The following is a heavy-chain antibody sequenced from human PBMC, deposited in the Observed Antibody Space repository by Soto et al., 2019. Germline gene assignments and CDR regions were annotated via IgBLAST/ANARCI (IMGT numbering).Heavy chain of an antibody. CDR2: ISYDGSNK. CDR3: AYAVSGYYSRLLSAEYFQH. V-gene: IGHV3-30*03. J-gene: IGHJ1*01. Sequence: QVQLVESGGGVVQPGRSLRLSCAASGFTFSSYGMHWVRQAPGKGLEWVAGISYDGSNKYYADSVKGRFTISRDNSKNTLYLQMNSLRAEDTAVYYCAYAVSGYYSRLLSAEYFQHWGQGTLVTVSS. CDR1: GFTFSSYG. D-gene: IGHD3-22*01.